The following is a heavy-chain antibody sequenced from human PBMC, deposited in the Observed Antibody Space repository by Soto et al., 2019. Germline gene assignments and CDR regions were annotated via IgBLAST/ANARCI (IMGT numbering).Heavy chain of an antibody. V-gene: IGHV4-31*03. CDR1: GGSISSGGYY. J-gene: IGHJ4*02. Sequence: QVQLQESGPGLVKPSQTLSLTCTVSGGSISSGGYYWSWIRQHPGKGLEWIGYIYYSGSTYYNPSLKSRVTLSVDTSKNQFSLKLSSVTAADTAVYYCARDPGFGELLNGIFDYWGQGTLVTVSS. CDR2: IYYSGST. D-gene: IGHD3-10*01. CDR3: ARDPGFGELLNGIFDY.